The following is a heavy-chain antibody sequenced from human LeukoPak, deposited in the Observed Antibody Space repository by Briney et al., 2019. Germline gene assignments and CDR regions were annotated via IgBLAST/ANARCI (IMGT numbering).Heavy chain of an antibody. J-gene: IGHJ4*02. D-gene: IGHD2-15*01. Sequence: PGGSLRLSCAASGFTFSSYAMSWVRQAPGKGLEWVSAVSGSSGSTYYADSVKGRFTISRDNSKNTLYLQMNSLRAEDTAVYYCARSVAATEYYFDYWGQGTLVTVSS. CDR2: VSGSSGST. CDR3: ARSVAATEYYFDY. CDR1: GFTFSSYA. V-gene: IGHV3-23*01.